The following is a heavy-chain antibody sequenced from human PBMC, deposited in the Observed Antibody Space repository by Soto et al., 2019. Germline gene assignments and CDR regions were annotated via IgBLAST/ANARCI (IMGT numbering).Heavy chain of an antibody. Sequence: QVQLVQSGAEVKKPGASVKVSCKASGYTFTSYGIRWVRQAPGQGLEWMGWISAYNGNKKYAQKLQGRVSMTTDTSTSRAYMELRLLRSDDTAVYYCARDLGQQLFDYWGQGTLVTVSS. CDR1: GYTFTSYG. J-gene: IGHJ4*02. V-gene: IGHV1-18*01. D-gene: IGHD6-13*01. CDR3: ARDLGQQLFDY. CDR2: ISAYNGNK.